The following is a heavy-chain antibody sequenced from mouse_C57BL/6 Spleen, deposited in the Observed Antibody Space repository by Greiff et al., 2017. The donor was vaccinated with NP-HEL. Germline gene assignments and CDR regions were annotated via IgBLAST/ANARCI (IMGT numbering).Heavy chain of an antibody. CDR1: GFSLTGYG. V-gene: IGHV2-9*02. CDR2: IWAGGST. D-gene: IGHD1-3*01. J-gene: IGHJ2*01. CDR3: ARLEDI. Sequence: VKLMESGPGLVAPSQSLSITCTVSGFSLTGYGVHWVRQPPGKGLEWLGEIWAGGSTNYNSALMSRLSISKDNSKNQVFLKMNSLQTDDTAMYYCARLEDIWGQGTTLTVSS.